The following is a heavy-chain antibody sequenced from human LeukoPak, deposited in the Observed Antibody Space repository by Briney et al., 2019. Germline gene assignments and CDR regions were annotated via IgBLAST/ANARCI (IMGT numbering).Heavy chain of an antibody. Sequence: GGSLRLSCAASGFTFSSYGMHWVRQAPGKGLEWVAFILNDGTNKYHADFVKGRFTVSRDNSKNTLYLQMNSLRTEDSAVYYCANEWLHISGTYKANNWGQGTLVTVSP. D-gene: IGHD3-10*01. J-gene: IGHJ4*02. CDR3: ANEWLHISGTYKANN. V-gene: IGHV3-30*02. CDR2: ILNDGTNK. CDR1: GFTFSSYG.